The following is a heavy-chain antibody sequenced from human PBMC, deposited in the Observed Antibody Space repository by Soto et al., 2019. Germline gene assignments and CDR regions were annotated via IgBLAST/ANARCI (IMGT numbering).Heavy chain of an antibody. J-gene: IGHJ3*02. D-gene: IGHD2-15*01. CDR1: GGSISSGDYY. Sequence: SETLSLTCTVSGGSISSGDYYWSWIRQPPGKGLEWIGYIYYSGSTYYNPSLKSRVTISVDTSKNQFSLKLRSVTAADTAVYYCASRRSHDAFDIWGQGTMVTVSS. V-gene: IGHV4-30-4*01. CDR2: IYYSGST. CDR3: ASRRSHDAFDI.